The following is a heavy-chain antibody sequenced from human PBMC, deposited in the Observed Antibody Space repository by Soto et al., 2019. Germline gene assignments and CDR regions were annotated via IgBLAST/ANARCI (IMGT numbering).Heavy chain of an antibody. D-gene: IGHD3-22*01. J-gene: IGHJ4*02. CDR1: GDSISSGDYY. V-gene: IGHV4-30-4*01. CDR3: VRDRYYDSSGGIDY. Sequence: SETLSLTCTVSGDSISSGDYYWSWIRQPPGKGLEWIGYIYYSGSTYYNPSLKSRVTISVDTSKNQFSLKLSSVTAADTAVYYCVRDRYYDSSGGIDYWGQGTLVTV. CDR2: IYYSGST.